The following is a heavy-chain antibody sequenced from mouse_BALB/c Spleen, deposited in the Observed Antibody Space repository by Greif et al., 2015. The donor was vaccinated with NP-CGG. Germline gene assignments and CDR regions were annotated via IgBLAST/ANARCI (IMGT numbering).Heavy chain of an antibody. CDR3: TRYGNFFDY. J-gene: IGHJ2*01. Sequence: QVQLQQSGAELVKPGASVKLSCKASGYTFTSYYMYWVKQRPGQGLEWIGEINPSNGGTNFNEKFKSKATLTVDKSSSTAYMQLSGLTSEDSAVYYCTRYGNFFDYWGQGTTLTVSS. CDR1: GYTFTSYY. V-gene: IGHV1S81*02. D-gene: IGHD2-1*01. CDR2: INPSNGGT.